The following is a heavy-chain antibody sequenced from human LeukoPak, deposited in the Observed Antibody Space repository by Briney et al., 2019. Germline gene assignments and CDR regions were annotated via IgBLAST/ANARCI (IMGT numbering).Heavy chain of an antibody. Sequence: GGSLRLSFAASGFTFSSYWMSWVRQAPGKGLEWVANIKQDGSEKYYVDSVKGRFTITRDNAKNSLYLQMNSLRAEDTAVYYCARRGYYGSGIKFDYWGQGTLVTVSS. CDR1: GFTFSSYW. D-gene: IGHD3-10*01. V-gene: IGHV3-7*01. CDR3: ARRGYYGSGIKFDY. J-gene: IGHJ4*02. CDR2: IKQDGSEK.